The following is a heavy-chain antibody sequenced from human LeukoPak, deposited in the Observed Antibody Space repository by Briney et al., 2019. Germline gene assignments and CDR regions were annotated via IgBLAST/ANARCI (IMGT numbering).Heavy chain of an antibody. D-gene: IGHD2-2*01. J-gene: IGHJ4*02. CDR1: GFTFSGFA. CDR3: ARAPVLCSSTSCYDQYFDY. CDR2: ISGSGGST. Sequence: GGSLRLSCAASGFTFSGFAMSWVRQAPGKGLEWVSTISGSGGSTYFADSVKGRFTISRDNPKNTLYLQMNSLRAEDTAVYYCARAPVLCSSTSCYDQYFDYWGQGTLVTVSS. V-gene: IGHV3-23*01.